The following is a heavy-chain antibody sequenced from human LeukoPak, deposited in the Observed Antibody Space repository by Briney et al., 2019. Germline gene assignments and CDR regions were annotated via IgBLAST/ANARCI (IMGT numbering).Heavy chain of an antibody. V-gene: IGHV4-59*12. D-gene: IGHD1-26*01. CDR1: GGSISSYY. J-gene: IGHJ4*02. CDR2: IYYSGST. Sequence: PSETLSLTCTVSGGSISSYYWSWIRQPPGKGLEWIGYIYYSGSTNYNPSLKSRVTISVDTSKNQFSLKLSSVTAADTAVYYCARAPPKRGTPVYYFDYWGQGTLVTVSS. CDR3: ARAPPKRGTPVYYFDY.